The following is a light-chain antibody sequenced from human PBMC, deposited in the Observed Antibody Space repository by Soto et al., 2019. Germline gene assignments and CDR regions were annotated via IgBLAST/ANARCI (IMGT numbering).Light chain of an antibody. Sequence: DIVSTQSPATLSVSPGERATLSCRASQSVSSNLAWYQQKPGQAPRLLIYGASTRATGIPARFSGSGSGTEFTLTISSLQSEDFAEYHCQQYNNWPQTFGQGTKVDIK. CDR1: QSVSSN. CDR3: QQYNNWPQT. CDR2: GAS. V-gene: IGKV3-15*01. J-gene: IGKJ1*01.